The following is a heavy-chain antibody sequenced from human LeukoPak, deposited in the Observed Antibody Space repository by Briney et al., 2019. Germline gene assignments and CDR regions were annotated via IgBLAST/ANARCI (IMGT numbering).Heavy chain of an antibody. Sequence: GASVKVSCKVSGYTLTELSMHWVRQAPGKGLEWMGGFDPEDGETIYAQKFQGRVTMTEDTSTDTAYMELSSLRSEDTAVYYCARVAGHWNYVNYYYYYYMDVWGKGTTVTVSS. CDR2: FDPEDGET. CDR3: ARVAGHWNYVNYYYYYYMDV. J-gene: IGHJ6*03. D-gene: IGHD1-7*01. CDR1: GYTLTELS. V-gene: IGHV1-24*01.